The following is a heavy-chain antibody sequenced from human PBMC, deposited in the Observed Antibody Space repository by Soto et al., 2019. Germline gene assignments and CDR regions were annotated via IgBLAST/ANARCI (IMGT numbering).Heavy chain of an antibody. J-gene: IGHJ4*02. CDR1: GDSISSSSYY. CDR3: AGTPTYYDYVWGSYRPTYYFDY. CDR2: IYYSGST. Sequence: SETLSLTCTVSGDSISSSSYYWGWIRQPPGKGLEWIGSIYYSGSTYYNPSLKSRVTISVDTSKNQFSLKLSSVTAADTAVYYCAGTPTYYDYVWGSYRPTYYFDYWGQGTLVTVSS. V-gene: IGHV4-39*01. D-gene: IGHD3-16*02.